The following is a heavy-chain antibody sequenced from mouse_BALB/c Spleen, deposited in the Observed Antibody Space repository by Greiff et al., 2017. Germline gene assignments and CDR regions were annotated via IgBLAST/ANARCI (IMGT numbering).Heavy chain of an antibody. CDR1: GFDFSRYW. Sequence: EVKLMESGGGLVQPGGSLKLSCAPSGFDFSRYWMSWVRQAPGKGLEWIGEINPDSSTINYTPSLKDKFIISRDNAKNTLYLQMSKVRSEDTALYYCARHYGYDYAMDYWGQGTSVTVSS. V-gene: IGHV4-1*02. CDR3: ARHYGYDYAMDY. D-gene: IGHD1-2*01. CDR2: INPDSSTI. J-gene: IGHJ4*01.